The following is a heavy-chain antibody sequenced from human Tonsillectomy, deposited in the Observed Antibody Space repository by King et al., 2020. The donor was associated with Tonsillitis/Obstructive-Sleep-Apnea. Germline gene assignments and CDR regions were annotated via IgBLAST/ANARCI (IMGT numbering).Heavy chain of an antibody. CDR3: ASGGTADYYYMDV. V-gene: IGHV3-11*05. Sequence: VQLVESGGGLVKPGGSLRLSCAASGFTFSDYYMNWIRQAPGKGLEWGSYISSSSGYTNYADSVKGRFTISRDNAKNSLYLQMNSLRAEDTAVYYCASGGTADYYYMDVWGKGTTVTVSS. D-gene: IGHD1-1*01. CDR1: GFTFSDYY. CDR2: ISSSSGYT. J-gene: IGHJ6*03.